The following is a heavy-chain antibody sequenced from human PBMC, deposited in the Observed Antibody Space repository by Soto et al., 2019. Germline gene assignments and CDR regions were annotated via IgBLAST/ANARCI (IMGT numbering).Heavy chain of an antibody. CDR3: ARVRWLQYHFDY. V-gene: IGHV4-34*01. Sequence: PSETLSLTCAVYGGSFSGYYWSWIRQPPGKGLEWIGEINHSGSTNYNPSLKSRVTISVDTSKNQFSLKLTSVTAADTAVYYCARVRWLQYHFDYWGQGTLVTVSS. CDR1: GGSFSGYY. D-gene: IGHD5-12*01. J-gene: IGHJ4*02. CDR2: INHSGST.